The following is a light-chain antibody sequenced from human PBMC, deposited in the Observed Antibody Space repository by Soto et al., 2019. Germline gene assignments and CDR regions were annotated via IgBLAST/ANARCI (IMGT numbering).Light chain of an antibody. CDR2: GAS. J-gene: IGKJ1*01. V-gene: IGKV3-20*01. CDR3: QQYGNSVWT. CDR1: QSVSSSY. Sequence: ETVMTQSPATLSVSPGERATLSCRASQSVSSSYLGWYQQKPGQAPRLLIYGASRRATGIPDRFSGSGSGTDFTLTISRLEPEDLAVYYCQQYGNSVWTFGQGTKVDIK.